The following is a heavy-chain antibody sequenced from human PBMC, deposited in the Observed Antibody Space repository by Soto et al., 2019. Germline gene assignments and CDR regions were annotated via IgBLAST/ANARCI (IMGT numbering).Heavy chain of an antibody. CDR2: ISAYNGNT. CDR1: GYTFTSYG. V-gene: IGHV1-18*04. Sequence: QVQLVQSGAEVKKPGASVKLTCKASGYTFTSYGISWVRQAPGQGLEWMGWISAYNGNTNYAQKLQGRVTMTTDTSTSTADMELRSLGSDDAAVYYCARDGAVTMVRGVISSWFDPWGQGTLVTVSS. D-gene: IGHD3-10*01. J-gene: IGHJ5*02. CDR3: ARDGAVTMVRGVISSWFDP.